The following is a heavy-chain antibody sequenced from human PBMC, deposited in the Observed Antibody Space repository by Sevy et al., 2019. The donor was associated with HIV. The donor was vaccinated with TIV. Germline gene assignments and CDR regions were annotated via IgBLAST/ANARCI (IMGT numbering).Heavy chain of an antibody. J-gene: IGHJ4*02. CDR2: ISSSSSYT. V-gene: IGHV3-11*06. Sequence: GGSLRLSCAASGFTFSDYYMSWIRQAPGKGLEWVSYISSSSSYTNYADSVKGRFTISRDNAKNSLYLQMNSLRAEDTAVYYCARSSTYDYVWGSPWDYWGQGTLVTVSS. CDR3: ARSSTYDYVWGSPWDY. D-gene: IGHD3-16*01. CDR1: GFTFSDYY.